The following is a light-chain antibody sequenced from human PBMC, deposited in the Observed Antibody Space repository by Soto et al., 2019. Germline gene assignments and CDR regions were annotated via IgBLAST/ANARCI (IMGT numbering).Light chain of an antibody. Sequence: DIQMTQSPSSLSASVGDRVTITCRASQSISSYLNCYQQKPGKAPKLLIYAASSLQSGVPSRFSGSGSGTDFTLTIGSLQPEDFATYYCQQSYSTPPTFGQGTKVDIK. V-gene: IGKV1-39*01. CDR2: AAS. CDR1: QSISSY. J-gene: IGKJ1*01. CDR3: QQSYSTPPT.